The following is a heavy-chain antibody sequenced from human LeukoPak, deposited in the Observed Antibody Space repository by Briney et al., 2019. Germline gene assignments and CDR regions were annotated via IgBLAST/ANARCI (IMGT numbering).Heavy chain of an antibody. Sequence: ASVKVSCKASGGTFSSYAISWVRQAPGQGLEWMGGIIPIFGTANFAQKFQGRVTITADESTSTAYMELSSLRSEDTAVYYCSVEMANLDYWGQGTLVTVSS. D-gene: IGHD5-24*01. V-gene: IGHV1-69*13. CDR3: SVEMANLDY. CDR1: GGTFSSYA. CDR2: IIPIFGTA. J-gene: IGHJ4*02.